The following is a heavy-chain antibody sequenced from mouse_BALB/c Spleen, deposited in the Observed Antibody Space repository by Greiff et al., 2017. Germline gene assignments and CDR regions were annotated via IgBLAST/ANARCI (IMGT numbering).Heavy chain of an antibody. CDR2: IDPANGNT. D-gene: IGHD1-1*01. J-gene: IGHJ3*01. V-gene: IGHV14-3*02. CDR3: ARTTVVDAWFAY. Sequence: VHVKQSGAELVKPGASVKLSCTASGFNIKDTYMHWVKQRPEQGLEWIGRIDPANGNTKYDPKFQGKATITADTSSNTAYLQLSSLTSEDTAVYYCARTTVVDAWFAYWGQGTLVTVSA. CDR1: GFNIKDTY.